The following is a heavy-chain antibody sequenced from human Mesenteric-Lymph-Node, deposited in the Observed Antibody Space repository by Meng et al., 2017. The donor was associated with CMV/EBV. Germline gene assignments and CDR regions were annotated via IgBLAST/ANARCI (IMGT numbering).Heavy chain of an antibody. Sequence: GESLKISCAASGFTFGAYWMSWVRQAPGKGLEWVANIKQDGNEKYYVDSVKGRFTISRDNAKNSVYLQMNSLRAEDTAVYYCARDRGCSSTSCYRGMDVWGQGTTVNVSS. V-gene: IGHV3-7*01. CDR1: GFTFGAYW. D-gene: IGHD2-2*01. CDR3: ARDRGCSSTSCYRGMDV. CDR2: IKQDGNEK. J-gene: IGHJ6*02.